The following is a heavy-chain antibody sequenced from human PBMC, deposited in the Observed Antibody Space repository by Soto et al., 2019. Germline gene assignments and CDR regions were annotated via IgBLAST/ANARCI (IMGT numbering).Heavy chain of an antibody. Sequence: GESLKISCKGSGYSFTSYWISWVRQMPGKGLEWMGRIDPSDSYTNYSPSFQGHVTISADKSISTAYLQWSSLKASDTAMYYCASGYSSASGYYYGMDVWGQGTTVTVSS. CDR3: ASGYSSASGYYYGMDV. V-gene: IGHV5-10-1*01. CDR2: IDPSDSYT. D-gene: IGHD5-18*01. J-gene: IGHJ6*02. CDR1: GYSFTSYW.